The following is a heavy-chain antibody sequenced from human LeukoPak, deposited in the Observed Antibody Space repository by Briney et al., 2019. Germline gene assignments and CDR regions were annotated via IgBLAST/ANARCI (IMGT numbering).Heavy chain of an antibody. Sequence: ASVKVSCKASGHTFTGYYMHWVRQAPGQGLEWMGWLNPNSGGTNYAQKFQGRLTMTRDTSISTAYMELSSLRSDDTAVYFCARPKEAATTFRAFDIWGQGTMVTVSS. CDR3: ARPKEAATTFRAFDI. D-gene: IGHD2-15*01. J-gene: IGHJ3*02. CDR1: GHTFTGYY. CDR2: LNPNSGGT. V-gene: IGHV1-2*02.